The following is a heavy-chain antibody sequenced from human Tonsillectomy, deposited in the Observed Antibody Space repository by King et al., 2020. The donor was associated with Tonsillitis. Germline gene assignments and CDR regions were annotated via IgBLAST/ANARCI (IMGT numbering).Heavy chain of an antibody. CDR1: GGPFSGYY. V-gene: IGHV4-34*01. CDR3: ARGGRGRADF. CDR2: ITHSGST. J-gene: IGHJ4*02. Sequence: VQLQQWGAGLLKPSETLSLTCAVYGGPFSGYYWTWIRQPPGKGLEWIGEITHSGSTNYNPSLKSRVTISEDTSKNQFSLNLNSVTAADTAVYYCARGGRGRADFWGQGTLVTVSS. D-gene: IGHD3-10*01.